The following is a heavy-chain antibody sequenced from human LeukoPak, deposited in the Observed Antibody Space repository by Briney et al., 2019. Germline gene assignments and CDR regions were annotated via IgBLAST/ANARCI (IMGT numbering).Heavy chain of an antibody. D-gene: IGHD6-19*01. Sequence: ASVKVSCEASGYTFSDYYMHWVRQAPGQGLEWMGWINPNSGGTNYAQKFQGRVTMTRDTSISTAYMELSRLRSDDTAVYYCARGYSSGWYYVDYWGQGTLVTVSS. CDR1: GYTFSDYY. CDR3: ARGYSSGWYYVDY. V-gene: IGHV1-2*02. J-gene: IGHJ4*02. CDR2: INPNSGGT.